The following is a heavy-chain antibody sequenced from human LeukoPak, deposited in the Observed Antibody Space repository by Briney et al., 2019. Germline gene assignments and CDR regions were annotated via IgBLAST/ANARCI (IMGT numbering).Heavy chain of an antibody. V-gene: IGHV3-23*01. Sequence: PGGSLRLSCAASGFTFSSYAMSWVRQAPGKGLEWVSAISGSGGSTYYADSVKGRFTISRDNSKNTLYLQMNSLRADDTAVYYCAVGYSSGWYYNYFDYWGQGTLVTVSS. CDR1: GFTFSSYA. CDR3: AVGYSSGWYYNYFDY. J-gene: IGHJ4*02. D-gene: IGHD6-19*01. CDR2: ISGSGGST.